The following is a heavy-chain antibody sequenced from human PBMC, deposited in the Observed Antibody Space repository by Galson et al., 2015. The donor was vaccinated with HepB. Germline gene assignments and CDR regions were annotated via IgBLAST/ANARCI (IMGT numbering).Heavy chain of an antibody. CDR3: ARDRGWLAQDF. J-gene: IGHJ4*02. V-gene: IGHV3-7*01. D-gene: IGHD3-10*01. Sequence: SLRLSCAASGFTFTNSWMTWVRQAPGKGLEWVANINSDGTEKYYVDSVKGRFTISRDNAKNSVYLQMNSQRAEDTAVYYCARDRGWLAQDFWGQGTLVTVSS. CDR1: GFTFTNSW. CDR2: INSDGTEK.